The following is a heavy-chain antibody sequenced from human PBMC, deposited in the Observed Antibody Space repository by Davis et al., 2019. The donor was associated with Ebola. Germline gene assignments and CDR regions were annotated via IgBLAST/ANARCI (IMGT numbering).Heavy chain of an antibody. Sequence: SETLSLTCTVSGGSISSYYWSWIRQPPGKGLEWIGEINHSGSTNYNPSLKSRVTISVDTSKNQFSLKLSSVTAADTAVYYCARAPPYLYCSSTSCSYYYYGMDVWGQGTTVTVSS. J-gene: IGHJ6*02. CDR2: INHSGST. V-gene: IGHV4-34*01. CDR3: ARAPPYLYCSSTSCSYYYYGMDV. D-gene: IGHD2-2*01. CDR1: GGSISSYY.